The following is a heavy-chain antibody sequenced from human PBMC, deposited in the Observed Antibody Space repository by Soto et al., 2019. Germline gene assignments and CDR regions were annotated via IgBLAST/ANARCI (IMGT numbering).Heavy chain of an antibody. D-gene: IGHD3-10*01. CDR2: ISYDGSNK. CDR1: GFTFGSYA. Sequence: QVQLVESGGGVVQPGRSLRLSCAASGFTFGSYAMHWVRQAPGKGLEWVAVISYDGSNKYYADSVKGRFTISRDNSKNTLYLQMNGLGAEDTAVYYCARGARVAYGSGSPYYFDYWGQGTLVTVSS. J-gene: IGHJ4*02. CDR3: ARGARVAYGSGSPYYFDY. V-gene: IGHV3-30-3*01.